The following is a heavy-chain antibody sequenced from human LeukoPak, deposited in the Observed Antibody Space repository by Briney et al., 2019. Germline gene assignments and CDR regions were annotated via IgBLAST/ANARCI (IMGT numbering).Heavy chain of an antibody. D-gene: IGHD1-26*01. CDR2: ISYDGSNK. CDR3: AREDSGSYSTLFDY. V-gene: IGHV3-30-3*01. CDR1: GFTFSSYA. J-gene: IGHJ4*02. Sequence: GGSLRLSCAASGFTFSSYAMHWVRQAPGKGLEWVAVISYDGSNKYYADSVKGRFTISRDNSKNTLYLQMNSLRAEDTAVYYCAREDSGSYSTLFDYWGQGTLVTVSS.